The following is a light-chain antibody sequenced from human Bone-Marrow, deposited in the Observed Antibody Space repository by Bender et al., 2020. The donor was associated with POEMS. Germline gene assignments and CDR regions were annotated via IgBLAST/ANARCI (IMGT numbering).Light chain of an antibody. CDR3: AVWDDSLNGWV. CDR2: GNS. CDR1: NSNIGAGYG. Sequence: QSVLTQPHSASGTPGQRVTISCSGSNSNIGAGYGVHWYQQLPGTAPKLLIYGNSNRPSGVPDRFSGSRSGTSASLAISGLQSEDEADYYCAVWDDSLNGWVFGGGTKLTVL. V-gene: IGLV1-44*01. J-gene: IGLJ3*02.